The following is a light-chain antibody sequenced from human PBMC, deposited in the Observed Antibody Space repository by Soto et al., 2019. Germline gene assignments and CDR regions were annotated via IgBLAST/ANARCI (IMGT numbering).Light chain of an antibody. V-gene: IGKV1-39*01. CDR1: QSISSY. Sequence: DIQMTQSPSSLSASVGDRVTITFRASQSISSYLNWYQQKPGKAPKLLIYAASSLQSGVTSRFSGSVSGTDFTLNISSLQPEDFATYYCQQSYTTPYTFGQGTKLEIK. CDR2: AAS. CDR3: QQSYTTPYT. J-gene: IGKJ2*01.